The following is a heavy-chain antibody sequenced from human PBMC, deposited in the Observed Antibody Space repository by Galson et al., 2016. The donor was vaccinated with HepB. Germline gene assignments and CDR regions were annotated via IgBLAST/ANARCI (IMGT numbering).Heavy chain of an antibody. CDR2: ISGSGGST. V-gene: IGHV3-23*01. D-gene: IGHD3-9*01. CDR1: EFAFSSYA. CDR3: AKESRDILTGYYNGDAFDI. J-gene: IGHJ3*02. Sequence: SLRLSCAAAEFAFSSYAMSWVRQAPGKGLEWVSAISGSGGSTYYADSVKGRFTISRDNSKNTLYLQMNSLRAEDTAVYYCAKESRDILTGYYNGDAFDIWGQGTMVTVSS.